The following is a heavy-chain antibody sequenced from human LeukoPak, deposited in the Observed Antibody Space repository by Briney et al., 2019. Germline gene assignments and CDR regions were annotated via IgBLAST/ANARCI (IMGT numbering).Heavy chain of an antibody. Sequence: GGSLRLSCAASGFTFSSYWMHWVRQAPGKGLVWVSRINSDGSSTSYADSVKGRFTISRDNAKNTLYLQVNSLRAEDTAVYYCAREPRSPYTIFGVVIIGHDAFDIWGQGTMVTVSS. J-gene: IGHJ3*02. D-gene: IGHD3-3*01. V-gene: IGHV3-74*01. CDR2: INSDGSST. CDR3: AREPRSPYTIFGVVIIGHDAFDI. CDR1: GFTFSSYW.